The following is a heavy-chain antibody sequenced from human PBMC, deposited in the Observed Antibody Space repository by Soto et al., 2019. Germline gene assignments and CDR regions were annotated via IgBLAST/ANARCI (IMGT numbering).Heavy chain of an antibody. V-gene: IGHV3-23*01. CDR3: AKVPRTWSSGWYSY. CDR2: IGGSGANT. D-gene: IGHD6-19*01. CDR1: GFTFSSYA. J-gene: IGHJ4*02. Sequence: PGGSLRLSCAASGFTFSSYAMSWVRQAPGKGLEWVSTIGGSGANTYYADSVKGRFTISRDNSKNTLYLQMNSLRAEDTAVYYCAKVPRTWSSGWYSYWGQGTLVTVSS.